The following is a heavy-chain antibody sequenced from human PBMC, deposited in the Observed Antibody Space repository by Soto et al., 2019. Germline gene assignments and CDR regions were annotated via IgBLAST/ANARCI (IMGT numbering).Heavy chain of an antibody. CDR2: ISAYNGNT. Sequence: QIQLVQSGAEVKKPGASVKVSCKASGYTFTSYGISWVRQAPGQGLEWMGWISAYNGNTNYAQKLQGRVTMTTDTATSTAYMEMRSRRYDDTAVYYCATGDVVGDAFDIWGQGTMVTVSS. V-gene: IGHV1-18*01. CDR1: GYTFTSYG. J-gene: IGHJ3*02. CDR3: ATGDVVGDAFDI. D-gene: IGHD5-12*01.